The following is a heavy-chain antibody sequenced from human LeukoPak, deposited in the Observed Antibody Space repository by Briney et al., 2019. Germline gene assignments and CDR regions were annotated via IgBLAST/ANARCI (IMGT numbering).Heavy chain of an antibody. V-gene: IGHV3-48*03. J-gene: IGHJ6*02. CDR1: GFTFCCYV. D-gene: IGHD4-17*01. CDR3: ARRATVTYHGMDV. Sequence: GGSLRLSCAASGFTFCCYVMNWVRPAPGKGLEWLSYINYNGESIYYADSVKGRFTVSRDNARGSLSLQMNSLRGEDTAVYYCARRATVTYHGMDVWGQGTTVTVSS. CDR2: INYNGESI.